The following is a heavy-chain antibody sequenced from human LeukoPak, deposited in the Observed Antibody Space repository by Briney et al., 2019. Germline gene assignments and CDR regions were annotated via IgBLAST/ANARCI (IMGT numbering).Heavy chain of an antibody. CDR3: AKAVGALYYFDY. CDR1: GYTFSSYA. J-gene: IGHJ4*02. CDR2: ISGSGGST. D-gene: IGHD1-26*01. V-gene: IGHV3-23*01. Sequence: PGGSLRLSCAASGYTFSSYAMSWVRQAPGKGLEWVSAISGSGGSTYYADSVKGRFTISRDNSKNTLYLQMNSLRAEDTAVYYCAKAVGALYYFDYWGQGTLVTVSS.